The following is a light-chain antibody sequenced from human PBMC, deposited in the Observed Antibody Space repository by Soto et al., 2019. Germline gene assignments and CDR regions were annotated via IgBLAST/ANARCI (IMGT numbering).Light chain of an antibody. CDR1: QSISSW. V-gene: IGKV1-5*01. CDR2: DAS. J-gene: IGKJ1*01. Sequence: DIQMTQSASTLSASLGDRVTITWRASQSISSWLAWYQQKPGKAPKLLIYDASSLESGVPSRFSGSGYGTEFNLTISSLQTDDFATYYCQQYNSYSWTFGQGTKVDI. CDR3: QQYNSYSWT.